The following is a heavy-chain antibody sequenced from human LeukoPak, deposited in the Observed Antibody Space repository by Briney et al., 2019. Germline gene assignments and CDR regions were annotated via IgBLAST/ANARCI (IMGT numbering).Heavy chain of an antibody. D-gene: IGHD6-13*01. V-gene: IGHV4-34*01. CDR3: ARAVRYSSSWVY. Sequence: GSLRLSCAASGFTFSSYGMSWVRQPPGKGLEWIGEIYHSGSTNYNPSLKSRVTISVDTSKNQFSLKLSSVTAADTAVYYCARAVRYSSSWVYWGQGTLVTVSS. CDR1: GFTFSSYG. J-gene: IGHJ4*02. CDR2: IYHSGST.